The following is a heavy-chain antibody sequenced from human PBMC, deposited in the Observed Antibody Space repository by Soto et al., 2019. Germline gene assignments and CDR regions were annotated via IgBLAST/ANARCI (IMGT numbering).Heavy chain of an antibody. Sequence: GGSLRLSCVASGLTFSGYGMHWVRQAPGKGLEGVAVISYDGSNKYYADSVKGRFTISRDNSKNTLYLQMNSLRAEDTAVYYCAKDGSVTLGYYYGMDVWGQGTTVTVSS. CDR3: AKDGSVTLGYYYGMDV. D-gene: IGHD4-17*01. J-gene: IGHJ6*02. CDR1: GLTFSGYG. V-gene: IGHV3-30*18. CDR2: ISYDGSNK.